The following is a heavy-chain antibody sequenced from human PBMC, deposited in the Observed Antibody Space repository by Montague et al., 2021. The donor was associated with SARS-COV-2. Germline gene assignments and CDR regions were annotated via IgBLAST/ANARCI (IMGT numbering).Heavy chain of an antibody. Sequence: SETLSLTCVVFGDSISTDNWWTWVRLPPGKGLEWVGEIHHTGSTKYKPSLKRRVSMSVDKYWNQFSLRLASVTAVGTVIYYCARKGSGRSGLAYWGQGTLVTASS. V-gene: IGHV4-4*02. CDR1: GDSISTDNW. CDR2: IHHTGST. J-gene: IGHJ4*02. CDR3: ARKGSGRSGLAY. D-gene: IGHD1-26*01.